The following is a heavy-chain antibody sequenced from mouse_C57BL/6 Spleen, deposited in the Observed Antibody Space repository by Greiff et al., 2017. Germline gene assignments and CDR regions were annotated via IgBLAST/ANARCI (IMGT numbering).Heavy chain of an antibody. CDR3: ERKDDYDGRGTGAWFAY. Sequence: EVQGVESGGGLVKPGGSLKLSCAASGFTFSDYGMHWVRQAPEKGLEWVAYISSGSSTIYYADTVKGRFTISRDNAKNTLFLQMTSLRSEDTAMYYCERKDDYDGRGTGAWFAYWGQGTLVTVSA. D-gene: IGHD2-4*01. CDR1: GFTFSDYG. CDR2: ISSGSSTI. V-gene: IGHV5-17*01. J-gene: IGHJ3*01.